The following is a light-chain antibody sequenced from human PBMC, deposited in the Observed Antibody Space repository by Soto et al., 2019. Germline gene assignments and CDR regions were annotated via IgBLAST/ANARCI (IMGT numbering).Light chain of an antibody. V-gene: IGKV1-6*01. CDR3: LQDYNYPRT. J-gene: IGKJ2*01. Sequence: AIQMTQSPSSLSASVGDRVAITCRASQDIRTDLVCFQQHPGKAPKLLIYAASTLQSGVPSRFSGSGSGTVFTLTISSLQPDDFATYYCLQDYNYPRTFGPGTRLEIK. CDR1: QDIRTD. CDR2: AAS.